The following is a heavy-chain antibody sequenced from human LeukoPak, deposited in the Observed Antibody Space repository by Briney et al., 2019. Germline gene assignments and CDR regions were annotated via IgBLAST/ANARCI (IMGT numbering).Heavy chain of an antibody. CDR1: GGTFSSYD. CDR3: ARGVSDIDY. Sequence: ASVKVSCKASGGTFSSYDINWVRQATGQGLEWMGWMNPNSGNTGYAQKFQSRVTMTRSTSISTAYMELSSLRSEDTAVYYCARGVSDIDYWGQGTLVTVSS. CDR2: MNPNSGNT. D-gene: IGHD3-10*01. J-gene: IGHJ4*02. V-gene: IGHV1-8*02.